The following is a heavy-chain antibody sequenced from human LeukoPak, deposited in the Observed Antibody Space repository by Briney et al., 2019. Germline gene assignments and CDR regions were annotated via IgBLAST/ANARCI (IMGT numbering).Heavy chain of an antibody. CDR1: GGSISSGSYY. D-gene: IGHD3-10*01. CDR3: ARSITFDYYGSGSQFDY. J-gene: IGHJ4*02. V-gene: IGHV4-61*10. CDR2: IYYSGST. Sequence: SETLSLTCTVSGGSISSGSYYWSWIRQPAGKGLEWIGRIYYSGSTSYNPSFKSRVTMSVDTSNNQFSLKLSSVTAADTAVYYCARSITFDYYGSGSQFDYWGQGTLVTVSS.